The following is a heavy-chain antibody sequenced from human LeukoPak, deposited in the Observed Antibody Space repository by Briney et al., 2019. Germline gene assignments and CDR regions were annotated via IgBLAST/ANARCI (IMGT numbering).Heavy chain of an antibody. CDR3: ANQGSGGSSGFDY. Sequence: ASVKVSCKASGYTFTGYYMHWVRQAPGQGLEWMGIINPSDDSTGHALKFQDRLTMTRDLSTSTVYMELSSLRSEDTAVYYCANQGSGGSSGFDYWGQGTLVTVSS. CDR2: INPSDDST. J-gene: IGHJ4*02. V-gene: IGHV1-46*01. CDR1: GYTFTGYY. D-gene: IGHD2-15*01.